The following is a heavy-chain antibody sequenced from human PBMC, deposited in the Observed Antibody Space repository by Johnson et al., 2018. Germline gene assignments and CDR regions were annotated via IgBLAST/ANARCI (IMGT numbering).Heavy chain of an antibody. CDR1: GFTFSSYG. V-gene: IGHV3-30*03. D-gene: IGHD3-3*01. Sequence: VQLVESGGGLVQPGRSLRLSCAASGFTFSSYGMHWVRQAPGKGLEWVAVISYDGSNKYYADSVKGRFTISRDNSKNTLYLQMNSLRAEDTAVYYCARALSDHDFWSGYYPADYWGQGNLVTVSS. CDR3: ARALSDHDFWSGYYPADY. CDR2: ISYDGSNK. J-gene: IGHJ4*02.